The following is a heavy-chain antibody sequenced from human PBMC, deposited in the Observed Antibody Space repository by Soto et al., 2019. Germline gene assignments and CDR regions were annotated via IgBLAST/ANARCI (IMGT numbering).Heavy chain of an antibody. D-gene: IGHD1-26*01. V-gene: IGHV2-5*01. CDR3: VRWAKGAFDV. CDR1: GFSLTTSGVG. CDR2: IYWNDDK. J-gene: IGHJ3*01. Sequence: QGSLKESGPTLAKPTQTLTLTCTFSGFSLTTSGVGVGWIRQPPGKALEWLSLIYWNDDKRYSPSLKSRLAIVEDTSKNQVVFTMTNMDPMDTATYYCVRWAKGAFDVWGQGTMVPVSS.